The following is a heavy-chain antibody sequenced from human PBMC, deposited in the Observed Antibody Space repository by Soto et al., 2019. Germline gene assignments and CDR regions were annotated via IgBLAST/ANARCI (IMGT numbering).Heavy chain of an antibody. Sequence: SETLSLTCAVYGGSLRGYYWSWIRQPRGKGLEWIGEINHSGSTNYNPSLKSRVTISVDTSKNQFSLKLSSVTAADTAVYYCARVRAYYDSSGYPPRINWLAPWGQGTLVTLFS. CDR2: INHSGST. V-gene: IGHV4-34*01. CDR3: ARVRAYYDSSGYPPRINWLAP. CDR1: GGSLRGYY. D-gene: IGHD3-22*01. J-gene: IGHJ5*02.